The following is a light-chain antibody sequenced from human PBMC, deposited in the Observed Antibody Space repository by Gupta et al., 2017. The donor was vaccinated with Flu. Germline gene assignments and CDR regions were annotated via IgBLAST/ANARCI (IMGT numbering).Light chain of an antibody. CDR2: YAS. Sequence: EIVLTPSPDFQSVTPKEKVTITCRASQNIGGDLNWYQQKPEQAPKLLIKYASQFVSGVPSRFSGSGSGTDFTLTINSLEPEDAATYYCQQSSNLPWTFGQGTKLEIK. V-gene: IGKV6-21*01. CDR1: QNIGGD. CDR3: QQSSNLPWT. J-gene: IGKJ1*01.